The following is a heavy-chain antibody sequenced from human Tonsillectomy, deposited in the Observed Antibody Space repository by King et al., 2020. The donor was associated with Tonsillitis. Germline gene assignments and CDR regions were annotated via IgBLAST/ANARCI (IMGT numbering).Heavy chain of an antibody. D-gene: IGHD3-22*01. J-gene: IGHJ3*02. Sequence: VQLVESGGGLVKPGGSLRLSCETSGCTFSNFDMNWVRQAPGKGLEWVSSISSSRNYIYYADSVKGRFTVSRDNSKNTLYLQMDSLRVEDTAVYYCAKDKGADYCDSGRGSFDIWGQGTRVTVSS. CDR2: ISSSRNYI. CDR1: GCTFSNFD. V-gene: IGHV3-21*01. CDR3: AKDKGADYCDSGRGSFDI.